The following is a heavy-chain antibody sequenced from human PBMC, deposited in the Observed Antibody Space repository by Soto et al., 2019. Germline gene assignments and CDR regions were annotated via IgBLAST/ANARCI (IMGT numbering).Heavy chain of an antibody. Sequence: GASVNVSCKTSGDTFSDSSIHWVRQAPGEGLEWMGWINLNSGDTNYAQKFQGRVTLTRDTSIITAYMELSRLKSDDTAVYYCARDLGGYDLYGPDTWGQGTLVTFSS. CDR1: GDTFSDSS. V-gene: IGHV1-2*02. D-gene: IGHD5-12*01. CDR3: ARDLGGYDLYGPDT. CDR2: INLNSGDT. J-gene: IGHJ5*02.